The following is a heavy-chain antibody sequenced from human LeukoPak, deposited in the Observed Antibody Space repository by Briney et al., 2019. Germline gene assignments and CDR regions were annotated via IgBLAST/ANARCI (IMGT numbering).Heavy chain of an antibody. CDR2: IGGRGGSA. CDR1: GFTFSSYG. Sequence: GGSLRLSCAASGFTFSSYGMSWVRQAPGKGLEWVSAIGGRGGSAYYADSVKGRFTISRDNSKNTLYLQMNSLRAEDTAVYYCAKQGRDWLRDYYYYMDVWGKGTTVTISS. V-gene: IGHV3-23*01. J-gene: IGHJ6*03. D-gene: IGHD3-9*01. CDR3: AKQGRDWLRDYYYYMDV.